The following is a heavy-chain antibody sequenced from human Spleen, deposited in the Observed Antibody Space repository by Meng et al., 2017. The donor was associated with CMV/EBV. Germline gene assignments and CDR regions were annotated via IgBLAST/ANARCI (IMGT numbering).Heavy chain of an antibody. V-gene: IGHV3-48*03. D-gene: IGHD3-22*01. CDR3: AKATHYYDSSGYYRLVDAFDI. CDR1: GFTFSSYE. CDR2: ISSGGGTI. J-gene: IGHJ3*02. Sequence: GESLKISCRGSGFTFSSYEMCWVRQAPGKGLEWLSYISSGGGTIYYADSVKGRFTISRDNGKNSLYLQMNSLRAEDTAVYYCAKATHYYDSSGYYRLVDAFDIWGHGTMVTVSS.